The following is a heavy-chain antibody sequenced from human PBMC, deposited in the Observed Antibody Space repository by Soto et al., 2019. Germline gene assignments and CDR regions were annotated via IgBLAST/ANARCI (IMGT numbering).Heavy chain of an antibody. Sequence: GESLKVSCKGSGSTFTSDLIVWLRQMPGKGLEWMGTIYPGDSETKYSPPFQGQVTISADKSITTAYLLWSSLKASDTAIYYCARLDTVVVTARYGLGVWGQGTTVTV. CDR2: IYPGDSET. D-gene: IGHD2-2*03. CDR3: ARLDTVVVTARYGLGV. CDR1: GSTFTSDL. V-gene: IGHV5-51*01. J-gene: IGHJ6*02.